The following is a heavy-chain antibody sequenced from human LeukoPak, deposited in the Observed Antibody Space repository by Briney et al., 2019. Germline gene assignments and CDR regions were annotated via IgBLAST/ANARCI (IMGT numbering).Heavy chain of an antibody. D-gene: IGHD1-26*01. CDR2: INPSGGST. Sequence: ASVKVSCKASGYTFTSYYMHWVRQAPGQGLEWMGIINPSGGSTSSAQKFQGRVTMTRDTSTSTVYMELSSLRSEDTAVYYCAGTIVGATKWFDPWAREPWSPSPQ. J-gene: IGHJ5*02. V-gene: IGHV1-46*01. CDR1: GYTFTSYY. CDR3: AGTIVGATKWFDP.